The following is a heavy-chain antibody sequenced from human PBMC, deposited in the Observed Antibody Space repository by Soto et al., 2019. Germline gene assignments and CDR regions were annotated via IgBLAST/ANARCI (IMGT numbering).Heavy chain of an antibody. V-gene: IGHV4-31*03. J-gene: IGHJ6*02. CDR2: IYSSWST. CDR1: VGSITSGGHY. Sequence: SHPLSLTCTVSVGSITSGGHYLRWIRQHPGKGLEWIGYIYSSWSTYYNPSLKSRVTISIDTSKNHLSLKVRSVTFSDTAVYYCARDHGGIKICGVPQGMDVRGQGTTVTVA. D-gene: IGHD3-3*01. CDR3: ARDHGGIKICGVPQGMDV.